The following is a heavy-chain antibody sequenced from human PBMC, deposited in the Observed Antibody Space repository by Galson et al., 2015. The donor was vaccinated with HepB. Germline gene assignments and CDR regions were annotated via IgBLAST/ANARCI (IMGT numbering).Heavy chain of an antibody. CDR1: GFTFSGYW. D-gene: IGHD2-21*02. J-gene: IGHJ5*01. CDR3: ARAVVVVAAIRFDS. Sequence: SLRLSCAASGFTFSGYWMSWVRQAPGKGLEWVATVKQDGSETYYADSVTGRFTISRDNAKNSVYLQMNSLRAGDTAVYYCARAVVVVAAIRFDSWGQGTLATVSS. V-gene: IGHV3-7*03. CDR2: VKQDGSET.